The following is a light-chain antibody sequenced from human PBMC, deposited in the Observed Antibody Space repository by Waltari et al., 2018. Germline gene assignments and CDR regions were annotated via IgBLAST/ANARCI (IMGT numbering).Light chain of an antibody. CDR2: DAS. Sequence: EIALTQSPGTLSLSPGERATLACRASQSVGRSLAWYQQKPVQAPSLLIYDASRRATGIPDRFSGSGSGTDFSLTSSTLEPEEFAVDYCEHYVRLPATFGQGTKVEI. CDR1: QSVGRS. CDR3: EHYVRLPAT. V-gene: IGKV3-20*01. J-gene: IGKJ1*01.